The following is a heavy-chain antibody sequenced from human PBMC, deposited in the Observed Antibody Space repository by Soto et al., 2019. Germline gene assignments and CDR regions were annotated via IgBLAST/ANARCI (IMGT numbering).Heavy chain of an antibody. CDR3: ARNEATYYHYYGMDV. V-gene: IGHV5-51*01. D-gene: IGHD1-1*01. CDR1: GYSFTTYW. Sequence: GESLKLSCKSYGYSFTTYWIAWVRQMPGKGLEWMGSIHPGESDTRYSPSFQGQVTISADRSITTAYLQWSSLKASDTAMYYCARNEATYYHYYGMDVWGQGTTVTSP. CDR2: IHPGESDT. J-gene: IGHJ6*02.